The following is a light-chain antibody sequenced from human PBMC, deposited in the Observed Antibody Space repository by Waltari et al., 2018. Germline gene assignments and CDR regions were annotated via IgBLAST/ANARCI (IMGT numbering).Light chain of an antibody. J-gene: IGLJ2*01. V-gene: IGLV3-19*01. CDR2: DKN. Sequence: SSELTQDPAVSVAMGQTVRITCQGDSLRSYYASWYQQRPGQAPILVIYDKNNRPSGAPDRFAGSSSHNTGSLTITGAQAEDEASYYCHSRDASGVAGSFGGGTKLTVL. CDR1: SLRSYY. CDR3: HSRDASGVAGS.